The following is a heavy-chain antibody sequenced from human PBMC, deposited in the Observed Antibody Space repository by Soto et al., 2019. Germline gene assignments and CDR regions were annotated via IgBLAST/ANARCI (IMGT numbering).Heavy chain of an antibody. J-gene: IGHJ4*02. CDR1: GGSISSNY. Sequence: KPSETLSLTCTVSGGSISSNYWTWIRQPPGKGLEWIGYVYNSGSTNYNPSLKSRVTISEDTSKSQFSLKVNSMTAADTAQYYCAKADGEQWLVPHLDNWGQGTLVTVSS. CDR2: VYNSGST. CDR3: AKADGEQWLVPHLDN. V-gene: IGHV4-59*01. D-gene: IGHD6-19*01.